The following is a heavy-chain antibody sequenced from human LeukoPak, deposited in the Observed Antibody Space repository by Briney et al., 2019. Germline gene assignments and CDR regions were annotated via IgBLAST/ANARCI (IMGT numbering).Heavy chain of an antibody. V-gene: IGHV3-30*03. CDR2: ISYDGSNK. CDR3: ASTATIFGVAPIFDY. CDR1: VFTFCSYG. D-gene: IGHD3-3*01. J-gene: IGHJ4*02. Sequence: GGSLRLSCAASVFTFCSYGMHWVREAPGKGVEWVAVISYDGSNKYYADSVKGRFTISRDNSKNTLYLQMSSLRSEDTAVYYCASTATIFGVAPIFDYWGQGTLVTVSS.